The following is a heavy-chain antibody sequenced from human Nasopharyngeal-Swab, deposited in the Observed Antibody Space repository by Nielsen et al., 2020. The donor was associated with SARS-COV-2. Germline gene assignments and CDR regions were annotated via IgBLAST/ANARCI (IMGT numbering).Heavy chain of an antibody. J-gene: IGHJ4*02. V-gene: IGHV3-33*01. Sequence: GESLKISCAASGFTFSSYGMHWVRQAPGKGLEWVAVIWYDESNKYYADSVKGRFTISRDNSKNTLYLQMNSLRAEDTAVYYCASRGYWGQGTLVTVSS. CDR3: ASRGY. CDR2: IWYDESNK. CDR1: GFTFSSYG.